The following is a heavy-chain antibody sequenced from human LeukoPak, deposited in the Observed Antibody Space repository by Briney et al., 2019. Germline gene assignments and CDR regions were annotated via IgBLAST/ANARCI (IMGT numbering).Heavy chain of an antibody. V-gene: IGHV1-46*01. J-gene: IGHJ5*02. CDR3: ARGIVVPAAIGWFDP. Sequence: ASVKVSCKASGYTFTSYYMHWVRQAPGQGLEWMGIINPSGGSTSYAQKFQGRITMTRDMSTSTVYMELSSLRSEDTAVYYCARGIVVPAAIGWFDPWGQGTLVTVSS. CDR2: INPSGGST. CDR1: GYTFTSYY. D-gene: IGHD2-2*02.